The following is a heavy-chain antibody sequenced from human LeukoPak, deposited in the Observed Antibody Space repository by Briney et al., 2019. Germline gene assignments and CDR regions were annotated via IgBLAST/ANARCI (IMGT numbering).Heavy chain of an antibody. Sequence: GGSLRLSCAASGFTFDDYAMHWVRQAPGKGLEWVSLISGDGGSTYYADSVKGRFTISRDNSKTSLYLQMNSLRTEDTALYYCANGGDSSGYAPLDYWGQGTLVTVSS. CDR2: ISGDGGST. D-gene: IGHD3-22*01. J-gene: IGHJ4*02. CDR1: GFTFDDYA. V-gene: IGHV3-43*02. CDR3: ANGGDSSGYAPLDY.